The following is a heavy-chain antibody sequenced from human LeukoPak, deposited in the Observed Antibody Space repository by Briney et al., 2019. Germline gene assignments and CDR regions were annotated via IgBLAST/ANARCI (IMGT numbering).Heavy chain of an antibody. D-gene: IGHD3-10*01. CDR3: ARGDGSGSYYNRLLDY. CDR1: GGSISSSSYY. J-gene: IGHJ4*02. CDR2: IYYSGST. Sequence: SETLSLTCTVSGGSISSSSYYWGWIRQPPGKGLEWIGSIYYSGSTYYNPSLKSRVTISVDTSKNQFSLKLSSVTAADTAVYYCARGDGSGSYYNRLLDYWGQGTLVTVSS. V-gene: IGHV4-39*07.